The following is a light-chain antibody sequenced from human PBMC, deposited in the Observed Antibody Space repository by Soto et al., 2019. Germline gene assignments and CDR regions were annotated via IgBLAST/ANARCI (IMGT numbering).Light chain of an antibody. CDR2: DVT. J-gene: IGLJ2*01. Sequence: QSALTQPRSVSASPGQSVAISCTGTSSDVGGYNYVSWYQQHPGKAPKLMIYDVTKRPSGVPDRFSGSKSGNTASLTISGLQAEDEADYYCCSYAGSYTLVFGGGTQLTVL. V-gene: IGLV2-11*01. CDR3: CSYAGSYTLV. CDR1: SSDVGGYNY.